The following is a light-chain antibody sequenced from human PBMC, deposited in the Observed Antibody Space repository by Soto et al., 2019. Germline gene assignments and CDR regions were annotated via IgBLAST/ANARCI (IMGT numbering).Light chain of an antibody. CDR1: QNIGSW. Sequence: DIQLTQSPSNLSASVGDRVTITCRASQNIGSWLAWYQQKPGKAPKVLIYDVSNLETGVPSRFSGSGSGTEFTLTISSLQPDDFATYYCQHYNSYSEAFGQGTKVDIK. J-gene: IGKJ1*01. V-gene: IGKV1-5*01. CDR3: QHYNSYSEA. CDR2: DVS.